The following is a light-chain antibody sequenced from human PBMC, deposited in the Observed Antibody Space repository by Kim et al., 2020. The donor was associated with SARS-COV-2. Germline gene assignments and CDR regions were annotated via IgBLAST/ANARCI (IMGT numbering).Light chain of an antibody. V-gene: IGKV3-20*01. J-gene: IGKJ1*01. Sequence: EIVLTQSPGTLSLSPGERATLSCRASQSVSSSHLAWYQQKPGQAPRLLIYGASSRATGIPDRFSGSGSGTDFTLTISRLETEDFAVYYCQQYGGSPWTFGQGTEVEIK. CDR3: QQYGGSPWT. CDR1: QSVSSSH. CDR2: GAS.